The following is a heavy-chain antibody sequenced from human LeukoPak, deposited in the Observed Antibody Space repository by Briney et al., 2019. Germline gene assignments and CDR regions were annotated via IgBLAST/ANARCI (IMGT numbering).Heavy chain of an antibody. V-gene: IGHV3-49*04. D-gene: IGHD2-15*01. J-gene: IGHJ4*02. CDR1: GFSFGDYA. Sequence: GGSLRLSCSASGFSFGDYAMSWVRQAPGKGLAWVGFIRSKAYGETTESAASVKGRFSISRDDSTRIAYLQMSSLKTEDTAVYYCNRGLRSHDYWGRGTLVTVSS. CDR3: NRGLRSHDY. CDR2: IRSKAYGETT.